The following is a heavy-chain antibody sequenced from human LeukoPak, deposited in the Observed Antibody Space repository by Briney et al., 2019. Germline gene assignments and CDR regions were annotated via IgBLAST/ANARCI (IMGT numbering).Heavy chain of an antibody. Sequence: SETLSLTCSVSGDSVSRSDSYWDWTRQPPGKGLEWIGTIYYSGRTYYSPSLKSRVTMSVDPSNNQFSLNLRSVTAADTALHYCARRRYYDGSGYLEWGQGTLLSVSS. CDR1: GDSVSRSDSY. D-gene: IGHD3-22*01. CDR3: ARRRYYDGSGYLE. J-gene: IGHJ1*01. V-gene: IGHV4-39*01. CDR2: IYYSGRT.